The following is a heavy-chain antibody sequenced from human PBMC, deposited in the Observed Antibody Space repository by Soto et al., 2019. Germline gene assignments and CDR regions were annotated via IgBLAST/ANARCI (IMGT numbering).Heavy chain of an antibody. CDR2: IYYSGST. CDR1: GGSVSSGSYY. J-gene: IGHJ5*02. V-gene: IGHV4-61*01. CDR3: ARATVTMGFDP. D-gene: IGHD4-17*01. Sequence: QVQLQESGPGLVKPSETLSLTCTVSGGSVSSGSYYWSWIRQPPGKGLEWIGYIYYSGSTNYNPSLQSRVTISVDTSKNQFSLKLSSVTAADTAVYYCARATVTMGFDPWGQGTLVTVSS.